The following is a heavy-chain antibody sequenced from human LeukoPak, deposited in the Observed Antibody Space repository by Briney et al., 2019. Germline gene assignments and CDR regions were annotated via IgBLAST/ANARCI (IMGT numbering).Heavy chain of an antibody. D-gene: IGHD3-22*01. J-gene: IGHJ4*02. CDR3: ALSLSYYDASAYYPFDY. CDR1: GYTFTGYY. V-gene: IGHV1-2*02. CDR2: INPNSGGS. Sequence: ASVKVSCKASGYTFTGYYMHWVRQAPGQGLEWMGWINPNSGGSNFAQKFQGRVTMTRDTSISTAYMELSRLSSEDTAVYYCALSLSYYDASAYYPFDYWGQGTPVTVSS.